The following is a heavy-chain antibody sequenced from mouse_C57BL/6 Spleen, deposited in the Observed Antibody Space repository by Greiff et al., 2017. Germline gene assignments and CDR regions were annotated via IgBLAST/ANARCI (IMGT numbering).Heavy chain of an antibody. J-gene: IGHJ2*01. V-gene: IGHV1-15*01. Sequence: QVQLQQSGAELVRPGASVTLSCKASGYTFTDYEMHWVKQTPVHGLEWIGAIDPETGGTAYNQKFKGKAILTADKSSSTAYMELRSLTSEDSAVYYCTRSPITTVVAKDYWGQGTTLTVSS. CDR1: GYTFTDYE. D-gene: IGHD1-1*01. CDR2: IDPETGGT. CDR3: TRSPITTVVAKDY.